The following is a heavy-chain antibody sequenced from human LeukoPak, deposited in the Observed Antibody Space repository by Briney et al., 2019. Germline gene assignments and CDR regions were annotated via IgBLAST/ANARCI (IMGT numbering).Heavy chain of an antibody. CDR2: IYPGDSDT. Sequence: GESLKISCKGSGYSFTSYWIGWVRQMPGKGLEWMGIIYPGDSDTRYSPSFQGQVTISADKSISTAYLQWSSLKASDTAMYYCARQLDPPGVVPAAKTRGPFDYWGQGTLVTVSS. J-gene: IGHJ4*02. CDR1: GYSFTSYW. V-gene: IGHV5-51*01. D-gene: IGHD2-2*01. CDR3: ARQLDPPGVVPAAKTRGPFDY.